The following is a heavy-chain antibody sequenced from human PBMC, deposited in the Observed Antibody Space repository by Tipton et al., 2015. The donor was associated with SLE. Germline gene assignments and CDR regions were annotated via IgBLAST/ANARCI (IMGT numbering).Heavy chain of an antibody. CDR3: ARGERAAAAPPFLP. J-gene: IGHJ5*02. CDR1: GFTFSTYW. V-gene: IGHV3-74*01. CDR2: VNGDGSNT. Sequence: SLRLSCAASGFTFSTYWMHWVRQAPGKGLVWVSRVNGDGSNTTYADSVKGRFTISRDNAKNTLFLQMNSLRVEDTAVYYCARGERAAAAPPFLPWGQGTLVTVSS. D-gene: IGHD6-13*01.